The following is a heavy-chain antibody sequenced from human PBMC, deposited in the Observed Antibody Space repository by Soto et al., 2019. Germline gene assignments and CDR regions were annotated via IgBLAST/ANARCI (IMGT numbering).Heavy chain of an antibody. J-gene: IGHJ4*02. CDR3: ARRRYRDY. Sequence: QVHLVQSGAEVKKPGASVKVSCKGSGYGFTTYGITWVRQAPGQGLEWMAWISAHNGNTNYAQKLQGRVTVTRDTSTSTAYMELRSLRSDDTAVYYCARRRYRDYWGQGALVTVSS. CDR2: ISAHNGNT. V-gene: IGHV1-18*01. CDR1: GYGFTTYG. D-gene: IGHD1-1*01.